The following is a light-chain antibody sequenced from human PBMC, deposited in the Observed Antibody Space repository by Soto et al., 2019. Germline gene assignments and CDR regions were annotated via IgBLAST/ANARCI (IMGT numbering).Light chain of an antibody. CDR2: DAS. V-gene: IGKV3-15*01. CDR3: QQYKSWFT. Sequence: IVMTQSPATLSVSPGERATLSCRASQSINNNLAWYQQKPGQAPRLLIYDASTGATDIPARFSGSGSGTEFTLPNRSLQSEDSAVYYCQQYKSWFTFGQGTKLEIK. CDR1: QSINNN. J-gene: IGKJ2*01.